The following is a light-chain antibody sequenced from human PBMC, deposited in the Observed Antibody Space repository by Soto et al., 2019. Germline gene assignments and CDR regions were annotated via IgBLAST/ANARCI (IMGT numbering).Light chain of an antibody. CDR1: QSVSSY. CDR2: DAS. J-gene: IGKJ4*01. V-gene: IGKV3-11*01. CDR3: QQHSNWPVT. Sequence: EIVLTQSPATLSLSPGERATLSCRASQSVSSYLAWYQQKPGQAPRLLIYDASNRATGIPARFSGSGSGTDCTLTISSLEPEDFAVYYCQQHSNWPVTFGGGTKVEIK.